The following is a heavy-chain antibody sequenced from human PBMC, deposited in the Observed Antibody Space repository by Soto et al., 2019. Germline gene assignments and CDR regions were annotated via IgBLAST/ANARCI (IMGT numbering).Heavy chain of an antibody. CDR3: ARAAFVDGMDV. Sequence: ASVKVSCKASGYTFTSYGISWVRQAPGQGLEWMGRINPSGGSTSYAQKFQGRVTMTRDTSTSTVYMELSSLRSEDTAVYYCARAAFVDGMDVWGQGTTVTVSS. CDR1: GYTFTSYG. D-gene: IGHD6-25*01. V-gene: IGHV1-46*03. CDR2: INPSGGST. J-gene: IGHJ6*02.